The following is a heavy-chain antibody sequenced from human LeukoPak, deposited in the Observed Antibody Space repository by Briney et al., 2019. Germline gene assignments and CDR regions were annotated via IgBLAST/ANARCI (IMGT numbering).Heavy chain of an antibody. V-gene: IGHV3-30-3*01. D-gene: IGHD4-17*01. CDR3: ARESARNDYGDYVDAFDI. CDR2: ISYDGSNK. Sequence: GGSLRLPCAASGFTFSSYAMHWVRQAPGKGLEWVAVISYDGSNKYYADSVKGRFTISRDNSKNTLYLQMNSLRAEDTAVYYCARESARNDYGDYVDAFDIWGQGTMVTVSS. CDR1: GFTFSSYA. J-gene: IGHJ3*02.